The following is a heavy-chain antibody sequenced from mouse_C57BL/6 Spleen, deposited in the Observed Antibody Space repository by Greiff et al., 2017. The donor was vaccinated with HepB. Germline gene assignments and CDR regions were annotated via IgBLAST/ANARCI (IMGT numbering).Heavy chain of an antibody. CDR3: ARGGDYEEPSLDY. J-gene: IGHJ2*01. V-gene: IGHV1-82*01. CDR1: GYAFSSSW. Sequence: QVQLQQSGPELVKPGASVKISCKASGYAFSSSWMNWVKQRPGKGLEWIGRIYPGDGDTNYNGKFKGKATLTADKSSSTAYMQLSSLTSEDSAVYFCARGGDYEEPSLDYWGQGTTLTVSS. CDR2: IYPGDGDT. D-gene: IGHD2-4*01.